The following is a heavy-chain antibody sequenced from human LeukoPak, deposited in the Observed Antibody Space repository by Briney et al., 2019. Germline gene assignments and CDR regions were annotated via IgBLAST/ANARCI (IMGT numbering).Heavy chain of an antibody. CDR1: GGTFSTYA. Sequence: PVKVSCKASGGTFSTYAISWVRQAPGQGLEWMGGIIPILATANYAQKFQGRVTITADESTSTAYMELSSLRSEDTAVYYCATSPTSDSPGYWGQGTLVTVSS. CDR2: IIPILATA. CDR3: ATSPTSDSPGY. J-gene: IGHJ4*02. V-gene: IGHV1-69*13. D-gene: IGHD2-21*02.